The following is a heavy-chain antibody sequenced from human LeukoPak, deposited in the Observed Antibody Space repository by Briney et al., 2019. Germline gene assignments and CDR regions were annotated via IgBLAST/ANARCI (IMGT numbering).Heavy chain of an antibody. Sequence: PGRSLRLSCAASGFTFSSYGMHWVRQAPGKGLEWVSAISGSGGSTYYADSVKGRFTISRDNSKNTLYLQMNSLRAEDTAVYYCAKPTYGSGSYYFDYWGQGTLVTVSS. CDR3: AKPTYGSGSYYFDY. J-gene: IGHJ4*02. D-gene: IGHD3-10*01. V-gene: IGHV3-23*01. CDR2: ISGSGGST. CDR1: GFTFSSYG.